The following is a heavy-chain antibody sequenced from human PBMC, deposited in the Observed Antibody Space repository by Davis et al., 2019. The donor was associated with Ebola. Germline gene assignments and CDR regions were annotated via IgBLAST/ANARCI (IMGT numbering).Heavy chain of an antibody. CDR2: INSDGRTT. Sequence: HTGGSLRLSCVASGLSFSSYWFHWVRQAPGKGLVWVSRINSDGRTTAYADSVKGRFTISRDNAKNTLYLQMNTLRAEDTAVYYCARDLGMGRRVDAFDIWGQGTMVTVSS. CDR3: ARDLGMGRRVDAFDI. J-gene: IGHJ3*02. CDR1: GLSFSSYW. V-gene: IGHV3-74*01. D-gene: IGHD7-27*01.